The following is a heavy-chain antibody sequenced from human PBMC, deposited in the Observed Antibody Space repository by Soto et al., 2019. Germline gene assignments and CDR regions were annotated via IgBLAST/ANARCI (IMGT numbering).Heavy chain of an antibody. D-gene: IGHD6-13*01. Sequence: EVQLLESGGGLVQPGGSLRLSCAASGFTFSSYAMSWVRQAPGTGLEWVSAISGSGGSTYYADSVKGRFTISRDNSKNPLYLQMNSLRAEDTAVYYCWYSSSWTHHDYWGQGTLVTVSS. J-gene: IGHJ4*02. CDR1: GFTFSSYA. CDR2: ISGSGGST. V-gene: IGHV3-23*01. CDR3: WYSSSWTHHDY.